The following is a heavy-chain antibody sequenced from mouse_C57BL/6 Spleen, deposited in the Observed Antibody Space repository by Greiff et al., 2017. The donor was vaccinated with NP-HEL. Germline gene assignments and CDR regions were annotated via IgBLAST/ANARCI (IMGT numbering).Heavy chain of an antibody. D-gene: IGHD4-1*01. V-gene: IGHV3-6*01. Sequence: EVKLQESGPGLVKPSQSLSLTCSVTGYSITSGYYWNWIRQFPGNKLEWMGYISYDGSNNYNPSRKNRISITRDTSKNQFFLKLNSVTTEDTATYYCAREKLVYWYFDVWGTGTTVTVSS. J-gene: IGHJ1*03. CDR1: GYSITSGYY. CDR3: AREKLVYWYFDV. CDR2: ISYDGSN.